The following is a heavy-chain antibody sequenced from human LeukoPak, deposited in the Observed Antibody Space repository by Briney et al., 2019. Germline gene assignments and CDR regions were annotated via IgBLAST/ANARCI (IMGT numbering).Heavy chain of an antibody. J-gene: IGHJ4*02. Sequence: GGSLRLSCAASGFTFSNYVMNWVRQAPGKGLEWVSYISTGSSTIYSADSVKGRFTISRDNAKNSLYLQMNSLRDDDTAVYYCARDILMDYWGQGTLVTVSS. V-gene: IGHV3-48*02. CDR1: GFTFSNYV. CDR3: ARDILMDY. CDR2: ISTGSSTI. D-gene: IGHD2-8*01.